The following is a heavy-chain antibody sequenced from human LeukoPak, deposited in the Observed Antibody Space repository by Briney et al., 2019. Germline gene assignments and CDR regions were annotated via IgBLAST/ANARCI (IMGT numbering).Heavy chain of an antibody. D-gene: IGHD3-10*01. CDR2: INAGNGNT. V-gene: IGHV1-3*01. CDR1: GYTFTSYA. J-gene: IGHJ4*02. CDR3: ARAGVLWFGELLLHPFYFDY. Sequence: GASVTVSCKASGYTFTSYAMHWVRQAPGQRLEWMGWINAGNGNTKYSQRFQGRVTITRDTSASTAYMELSSLRSEDTAVYYCARAGVLWFGELLLHPFYFDYWGQGTLVTVSS.